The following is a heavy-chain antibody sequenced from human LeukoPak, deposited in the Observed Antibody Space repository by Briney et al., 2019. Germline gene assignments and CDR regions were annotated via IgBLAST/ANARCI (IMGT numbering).Heavy chain of an antibody. CDR3: ARGDRGYFDY. CDR2: LYDDGST. Sequence: GGSLRLSCAASGLTVSSNYMSWVRQAPGKGLEWVSVLYDDGSTYYADSVKGRFTISRDNSKNTLYPQMNSLRAEDTAVYYCARGDRGYFDYWGQGTLVTVSS. J-gene: IGHJ4*02. CDR1: GLTVSSNY. D-gene: IGHD1-26*01. V-gene: IGHV3-53*01.